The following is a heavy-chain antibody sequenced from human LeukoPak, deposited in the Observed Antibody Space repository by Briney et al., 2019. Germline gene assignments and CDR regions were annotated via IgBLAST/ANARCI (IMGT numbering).Heavy chain of an antibody. Sequence: GGSLRLSCAASGFTFSSYAMSWVRQAPGKGLEWVSAISGSGGSTYYADSVKGRFTISRDNSKNTVNLQMNSLRAEDTALYYCAGGQMFTSGGFDDWGQGTLVTVSS. D-gene: IGHD6-19*01. CDR2: ISGSGGST. J-gene: IGHJ4*02. CDR1: GFTFSSYA. CDR3: AGGQMFTSGGFDD. V-gene: IGHV3-23*01.